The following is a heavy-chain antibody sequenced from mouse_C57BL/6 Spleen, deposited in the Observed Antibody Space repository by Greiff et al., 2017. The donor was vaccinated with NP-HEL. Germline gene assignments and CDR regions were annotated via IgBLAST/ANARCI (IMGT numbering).Heavy chain of an antibody. CDR2: INPGSGGT. V-gene: IGHV1-54*01. Sequence: VQLQQSGAELVRPGTSVKVSCKASGYAFTNYLLEWVKQRPGQGLEWIGVINPGSGGTNYNEKFKGKATLTADKSSSTAYMQLSSLTSEDSAVYFGARSDYYGSSPTPFAYWGQGTLVTVSA. CDR3: ARSDYYGSSPTPFAY. D-gene: IGHD1-1*01. CDR1: GYAFTNYL. J-gene: IGHJ3*01.